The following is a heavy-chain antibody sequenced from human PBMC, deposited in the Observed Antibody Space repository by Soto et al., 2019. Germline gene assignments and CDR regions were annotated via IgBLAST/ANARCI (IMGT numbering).Heavy chain of an antibody. CDR3: ARYYFDNSGYSNWFDP. CDR1: GGSISSGAYY. CDR2: MHYSGIA. V-gene: IGHV4-31*03. D-gene: IGHD3-22*01. J-gene: IGHJ5*02. Sequence: QVQLQESGPGLVKPSQTLSLTCTVSGGSISSGAYYWSWIRQHSEKDLEWIGYMHYSGIAYYNPSLTSRITISVDTSKNQFSPKLSSVTAADTAVYYCARYYFDNSGYSNWFDPWGRGTLVTVSS.